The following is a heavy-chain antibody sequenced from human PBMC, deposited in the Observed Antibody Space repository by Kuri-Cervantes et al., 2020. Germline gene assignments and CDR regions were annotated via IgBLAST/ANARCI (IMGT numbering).Heavy chain of an antibody. V-gene: IGHV3-7*03. CDR1: GFTFSSYW. CDR2: IKQDGSEK. J-gene: IGHJ5*02. D-gene: IGHD3-16*01. Sequence: GGSLRLSCAASGFTFSSYWMSWVRQAPGKGLEWVANIKQDGSEKYYVDSVKGRFTISRDNAKNSLHLQMNSLRAEDTAVYYCARGGLVDWFDPWGQGTLVTVSS. CDR3: ARGGLVDWFDP.